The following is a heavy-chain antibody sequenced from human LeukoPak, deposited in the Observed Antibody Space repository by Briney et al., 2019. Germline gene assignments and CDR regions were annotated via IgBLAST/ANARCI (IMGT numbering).Heavy chain of an antibody. J-gene: IGHJ4*02. V-gene: IGHV4-59*08. CDR1: VGSISRCY. D-gene: IGHD3-10*02. CDR3: SRHLVYVSRTQPYFLY. Sequence: SETLSLTCMESVGSISRCYWRWIRQPPGKGLEWIANVYNSGSTKYNPSLKSPVTISVDTSRNHLSLVLFTGTAADTPVFYCSRHLVYVSRTQPYFLYWGQGTLVTVSS. CDR2: VYNSGST.